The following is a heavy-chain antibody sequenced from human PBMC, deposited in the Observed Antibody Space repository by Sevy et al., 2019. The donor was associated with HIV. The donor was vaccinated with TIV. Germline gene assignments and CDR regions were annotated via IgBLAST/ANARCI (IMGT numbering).Heavy chain of an antibody. D-gene: IGHD1-7*01. CDR2: IKSKSAGGTT. CDR1: GFTFSDAW. CDR3: GRITPTTDVDY. Sequence: GGSLRLSCAASGFTFSDAWMNWVRLAPGKGLEWVGRIKSKSAGGTTDHAAPVKDRFTISRDDSKNTLYLQMNGLRTEDTAVYHCGRITPTTDVDYWGQGTLVTVSS. J-gene: IGHJ4*02. V-gene: IGHV3-15*05.